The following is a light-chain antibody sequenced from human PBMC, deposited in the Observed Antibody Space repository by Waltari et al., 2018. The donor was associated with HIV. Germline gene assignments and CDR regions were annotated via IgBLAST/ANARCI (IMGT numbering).Light chain of an antibody. CDR1: AFPNRY. CDR2: QDH. Sequence: SSALTQTPSVSVSPGQTATITCSGEAFPNRYAHLYHQRAGQAPFLVIYQDHKRPSGIPDRFSGSSSGTVLTLTISGVQTEDEGDYYCQTTDTNGVVVFGGGTKVTVL. V-gene: IGLV3-25*03. CDR3: QTTDTNGVVV. J-gene: IGLJ2*01.